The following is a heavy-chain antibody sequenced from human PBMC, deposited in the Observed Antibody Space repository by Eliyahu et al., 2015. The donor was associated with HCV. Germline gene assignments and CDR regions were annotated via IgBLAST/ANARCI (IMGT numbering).Heavy chain of an antibody. CDR1: VXSXSXXSYY. Sequence: QLQLQESGPGLVKPSXTLSLXCPVSVXSXSXXSYYWGWIRQPPGKGLEWIGSIYYSGSTYYNPSLKSRVTISVDTSKNQFSLKLSSVTAADTAVYYCARHLLYGSGSYLFDYWGQGTLVTVSS. V-gene: IGHV4-39*01. CDR3: ARHLLYGSGSYLFDY. CDR2: IYYSGST. D-gene: IGHD3-10*01. J-gene: IGHJ4*02.